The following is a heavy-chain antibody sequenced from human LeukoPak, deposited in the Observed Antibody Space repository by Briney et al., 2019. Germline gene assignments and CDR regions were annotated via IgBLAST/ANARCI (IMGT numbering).Heavy chain of an antibody. CDR2: ISAYNGNT. D-gene: IGHD3-9*01. J-gene: IGHJ4*02. CDR1: GYTFTSYG. V-gene: IGHV1-18*01. CDR3: ARDRPNYDILTGYYFYFDY. Sequence: ASVKVSCKASGYTFTSYGISWVRQAPGQGLEWMGWISAYNGNTNYAQKLQGRVTMTTDTSTSTAYMELRSLGSDDTAVYYCARDRPNYDILTGYYFYFDYWGQGTLVTVSS.